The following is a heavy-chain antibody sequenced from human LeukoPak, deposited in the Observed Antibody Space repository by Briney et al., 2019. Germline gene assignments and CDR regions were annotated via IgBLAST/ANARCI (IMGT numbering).Heavy chain of an antibody. CDR1: GFTFSRYG. Sequence: GGSLRLSCAASGFTFSRYGIHWVRQAPGKGLEWVAVISYDGGIKYYADSVKGRFTISRDNSKNTLYLEMNSLGAEDTAVYYCAKVDSSGYSLYYFDYWGQGTLVTVSS. V-gene: IGHV3-30*18. D-gene: IGHD3-22*01. CDR3: AKVDSSGYSLYYFDY. CDR2: ISYDGGIK. J-gene: IGHJ4*02.